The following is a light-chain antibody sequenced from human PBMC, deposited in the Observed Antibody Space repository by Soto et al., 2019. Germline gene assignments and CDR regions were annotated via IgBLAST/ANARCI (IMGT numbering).Light chain of an antibody. CDR1: RSLLDGDGYNY. V-gene: IGKV2-28*01. J-gene: IGKJ1*01. CDR3: MQSLQAPLT. CDR2: LGS. Sequence: DIVMTQSPISLPVTPGEPASISCRSSRSLLDGDGYNYLDWYLQKPGQSPQLLIYLGSFRATGVPDRFSGSGSGTDFTLKISSVEAEDVGLYFCMQSLQAPLTFGQGTKVDIK.